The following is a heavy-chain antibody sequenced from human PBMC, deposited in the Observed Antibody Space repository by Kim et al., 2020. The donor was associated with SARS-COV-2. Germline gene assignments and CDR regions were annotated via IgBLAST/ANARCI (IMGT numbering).Heavy chain of an antibody. CDR3: ARVKRGLRFTVTKPTYYYYGMDV. CDR2: ISYDGSNK. CDR1: GFTFSSYA. Sequence: GGSLRLSCAASGFTFSSYAMHWVRQAPGKGLEWVAVISYDGSNKYYADSVKGRFTISRDNSKNTLYLQMNSLRAEDTAVYYCARVKRGLRFTVTKPTYYYYGMDVWGQGTTVTVSS. D-gene: IGHD4-17*01. V-gene: IGHV3-30*04. J-gene: IGHJ6*02.